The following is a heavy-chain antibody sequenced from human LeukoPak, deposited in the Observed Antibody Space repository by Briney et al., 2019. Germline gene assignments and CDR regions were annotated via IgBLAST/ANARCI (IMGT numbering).Heavy chain of an antibody. V-gene: IGHV3-23*01. D-gene: IGHD1-26*01. CDR1: GFTFSNYW. CDR3: AKKGATTGDFDY. CDR2: ISGSGGDT. Sequence: PGGSLRLSCAASGFTFSNYWMSWVRQAPGKGPEWVSAISGSGGDTYYADSVKGRFTISRDNSKNTLYLQMNSLRAEDTAVYYCAKKGATTGDFDYWGQGTLVTVSS. J-gene: IGHJ4*02.